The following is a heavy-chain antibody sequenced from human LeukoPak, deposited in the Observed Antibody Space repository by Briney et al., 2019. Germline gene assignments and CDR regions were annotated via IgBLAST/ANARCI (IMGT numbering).Heavy chain of an antibody. CDR2: IYYSGAT. Sequence: SEPLSLPCPVSGGSISSSNYYWVWIRQPPGKGLKWIGRIYYSGATYYNPSLESRVTMSVDTSKNQFSLKLSSVTAADTAVYHCARLLPGSSRYFFDYWGQGTLVTVSS. CDR3: ARLLPGSSRYFFDY. J-gene: IGHJ4*02. CDR1: GGSISSSNYY. D-gene: IGHD6-13*01. V-gene: IGHV4-39*01.